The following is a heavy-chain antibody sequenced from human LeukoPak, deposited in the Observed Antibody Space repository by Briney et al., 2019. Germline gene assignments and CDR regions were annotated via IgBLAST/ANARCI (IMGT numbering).Heavy chain of an antibody. J-gene: IGHJ5*02. CDR1: GDSIGTSY. Sequence: PSETLTLTCIVSGDSIGTSYWNWIRQPPGKGLEWIAYVHYTGSTNYNPSLKSRVTISIDTSKNQFSLELSSVTAADTAVYYCASSRFGRNWFDPWGQGTLVTVSS. CDR2: VHYTGST. D-gene: IGHD3-10*01. V-gene: IGHV4-59*08. CDR3: ASSRFGRNWFDP.